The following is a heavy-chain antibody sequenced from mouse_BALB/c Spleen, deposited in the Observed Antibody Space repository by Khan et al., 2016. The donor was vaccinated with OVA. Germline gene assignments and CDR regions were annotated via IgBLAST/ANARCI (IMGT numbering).Heavy chain of an antibody. CDR1: GYSITSDYA. Sequence: EVQLQESGPGLVKPSQSLSLTCTVTGYSITSDYAWNWIRQFPGNKLEWMGYIRSTGGTSYNPSLKSRISITRDTSKNQFFLQLKSVTAEDTATYYCARSLCDSYGYVLDCWGRGTLVTVSS. V-gene: IGHV3-2*02. D-gene: IGHD1-1*01. J-gene: IGHJ4*01. CDR3: ARSLCDSYGYVLDC. CDR2: IRSTGGT.